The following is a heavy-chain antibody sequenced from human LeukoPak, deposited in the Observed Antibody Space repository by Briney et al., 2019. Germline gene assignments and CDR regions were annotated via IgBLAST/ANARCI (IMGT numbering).Heavy chain of an antibody. J-gene: IGHJ4*02. D-gene: IGHD1-14*01. CDR3: ARGVAGTALDY. CDR2: IYYSGST. Sequence: SETLSLTCAVSGGSISSGDNSWNWLRQPPGTGLEWIGHIYYSGSTYYNPSLKSRVTISVDRSKNQFSLKLSSVTAADTAVYYCARGVAGTALDYWGQGTLVTVFS. CDR1: GGSISSGDNS. V-gene: IGHV4-30-2*01.